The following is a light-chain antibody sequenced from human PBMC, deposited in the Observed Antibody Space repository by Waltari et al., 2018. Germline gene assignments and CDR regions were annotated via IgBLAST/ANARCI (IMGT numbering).Light chain of an antibody. J-gene: IGKJ1*01. Sequence: EIVLTQSPGTLSLSPGERATLSCRSSQSVSSSYLAWYQQKPGQAPRLLLYGASSRATGIPDRFSGSGSGTDFTLTISRLEPDDFAVYYCQQYGSSPTWTCGQGTKVEIK. CDR3: QQYGSSPTWT. CDR1: QSVSSSY. V-gene: IGKV3-20*01. CDR2: GAS.